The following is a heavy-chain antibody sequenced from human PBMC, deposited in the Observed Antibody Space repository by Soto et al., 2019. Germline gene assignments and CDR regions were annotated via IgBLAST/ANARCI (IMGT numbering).Heavy chain of an antibody. CDR3: ARDKITGLFDY. CDR1: GGSCSGYY. D-gene: IGHD2-8*02. V-gene: IGHV4-34*01. Sequence: PSETLSLTCAVYGGSCSGYYGTWIRQPPGTGLEWLGEINHSGSTNYNPSLKSRVTISVDTSKNQFSLKLISVTAADTAVYYCARDKITGLFDYLGQGTLVTVSS. J-gene: IGHJ4*02. CDR2: INHSGST.